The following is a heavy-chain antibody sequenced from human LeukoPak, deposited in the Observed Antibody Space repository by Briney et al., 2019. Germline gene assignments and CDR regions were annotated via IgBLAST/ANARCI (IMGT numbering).Heavy chain of an antibody. J-gene: IGHJ6*04. Sequence: SVKVSCKASGGTFSSYAISWVRQTPGQGLEWMGGINPIFGTANYAQKFQGRVTITADESTSTAYMELSSLRSEDTAVYYCAREFFVVVPAADLYYYYGMDVWGKGTTVTVSS. CDR3: AREFFVVVPAADLYYYYGMDV. CDR1: GGTFSSYA. CDR2: INPIFGTA. D-gene: IGHD2-2*01. V-gene: IGHV1-69*13.